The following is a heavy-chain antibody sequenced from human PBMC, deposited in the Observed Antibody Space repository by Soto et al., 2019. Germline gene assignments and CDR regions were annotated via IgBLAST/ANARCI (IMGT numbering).Heavy chain of an antibody. Sequence: SETLSLTGAVYGGSFSGYYWSWIRQPPGKGLEWIGEINHSGSTNYNPSLKSRVTISVDTSKNQFSLKLSSVTAADTAVYYCAREPSSGYYGMDVWGQGTTVTVSS. J-gene: IGHJ6*02. V-gene: IGHV4-34*01. D-gene: IGHD7-27*01. CDR2: INHSGST. CDR3: AREPSSGYYGMDV. CDR1: GGSFSGYY.